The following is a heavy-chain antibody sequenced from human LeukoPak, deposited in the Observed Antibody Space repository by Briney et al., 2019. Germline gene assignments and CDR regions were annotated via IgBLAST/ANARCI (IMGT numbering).Heavy chain of an antibody. D-gene: IGHD3-22*01. V-gene: IGHV4-59*01. J-gene: IGHJ3*02. Sequence: SETLSLTCTVSGGSISSYYWSWIRQPPGKGLEWIGYIYYSGSTNYNPSLKSRVTISVDTSKNQFSLKLSSVTAADTAVYYCARETSLTYYYDSREEKGAFDIWGQGTMVTVSS. CDR1: GGSISSYY. CDR3: ARETSLTYYYDSREEKGAFDI. CDR2: IYYSGST.